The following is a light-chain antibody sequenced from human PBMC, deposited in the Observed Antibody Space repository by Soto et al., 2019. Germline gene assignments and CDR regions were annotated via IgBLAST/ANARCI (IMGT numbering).Light chain of an antibody. CDR3: CSYAGSSTFV. J-gene: IGLJ2*01. CDR2: EGS. Sequence: QSALTQPASVSGSPGQSITISCTGTSSDVGSYNLVSWYQQHPGKSPKLMIYEGSKRPSGVSNRFSGSKSGNTGSLTISGLQAEDEADYYCCSYAGSSTFVFGGGTKVTVL. V-gene: IGLV2-23*03. CDR1: SSDVGSYNL.